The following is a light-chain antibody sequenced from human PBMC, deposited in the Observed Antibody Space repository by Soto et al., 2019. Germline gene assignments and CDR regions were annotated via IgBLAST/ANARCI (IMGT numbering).Light chain of an antibody. CDR1: QGISSY. V-gene: IGKV1-8*01. Sequence: AIRMTQSPSSFSASTGDSVTITCRASQGISSYLAWYQQKPGKAPKLLIYAASTLQSGVPSRFSGSGSGTDFTLTISCLQPEDVAAYYCQKYNSAPLTFGGGTKVDIK. J-gene: IGKJ4*01. CDR2: AAS. CDR3: QKYNSAPLT.